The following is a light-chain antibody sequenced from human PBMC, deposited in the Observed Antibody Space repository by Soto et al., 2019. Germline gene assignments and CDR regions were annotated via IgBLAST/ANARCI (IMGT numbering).Light chain of an antibody. J-gene: IGKJ1*01. CDR3: XQRSXWPGT. CDR2: DAS. CDR1: QSVSSNF. Sequence: EIVLTQSPGTLSLSPGERATLSCRASQSVSSNFLAWYQEKPGQAPRLLIYDASNRATGIPARFSGSGSGTDFTLTISSLEPEDFAVYXXXQRSXWPGTCGQGTKVDI. V-gene: IGKV3-11*01.